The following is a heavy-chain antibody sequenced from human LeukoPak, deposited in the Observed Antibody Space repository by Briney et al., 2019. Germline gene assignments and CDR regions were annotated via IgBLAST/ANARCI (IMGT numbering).Heavy chain of an antibody. J-gene: IGHJ4*02. D-gene: IGHD3-22*01. CDR1: GFTFSSYW. V-gene: IGHV3-7*01. CDR2: IKQDGSEK. CDR3: AKLIDYDSSGYYHDY. Sequence: PGGSLRLSCAASGFTFSSYWMSWVRQAPGKGLEWVANIKQDGSEKYYVDSVKGRFTISRDNAKNPLYLQMNSLRAEDTAVYYCAKLIDYDSSGYYHDYWGQGTLVTVSS.